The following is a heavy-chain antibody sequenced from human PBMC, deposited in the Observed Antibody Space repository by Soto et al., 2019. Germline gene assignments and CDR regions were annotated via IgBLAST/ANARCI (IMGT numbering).Heavy chain of an antibody. D-gene: IGHD2-15*01. CDR2: ISPYNGNT. CDR1: GYTFTSYG. V-gene: IGHV1-18*01. CDR3: ARGGCSGARCPPNWFDP. Sequence: QVQLVQSGAEVKKPGASVKVSCKASGYTFTSYGISWVRQAPGQGLEWMGWISPYNGNTNYAQSLQGRVTMTTDTSXSXXYMELRSLRSDDTAVYYCARGGCSGARCPPNWFDPWGPGTLVTVSS. J-gene: IGHJ5*02.